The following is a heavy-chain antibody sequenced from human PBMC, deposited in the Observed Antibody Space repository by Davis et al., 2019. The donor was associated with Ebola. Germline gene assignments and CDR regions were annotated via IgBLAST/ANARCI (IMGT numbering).Heavy chain of an antibody. D-gene: IGHD2-15*01. CDR3: ARDPGCSGGSCLFYYYYGMDV. J-gene: IGHJ6*02. CDR2: INPSGGST. V-gene: IGHV1-46*01. Sequence: AASVKVSCKASGYTFTSYYMHWVRQAPGQGLEWMGIINPSGGSTSYAQKFQGRVTMTRDTSTSTVYMELSSLRSEDTAVYYCARDPGCSGGSCLFYYYYGMDVWGQGTTVTVSS. CDR1: GYTFTSYY.